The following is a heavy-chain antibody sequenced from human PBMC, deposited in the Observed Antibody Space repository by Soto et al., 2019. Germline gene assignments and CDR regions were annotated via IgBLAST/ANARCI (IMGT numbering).Heavy chain of an antibody. CDR3: ARDSLGHCSGGSCYSSNVFDL. D-gene: IGHD2-15*01. J-gene: IGHJ5*02. Sequence: QVQLVESGGGVVQPGRSLRLSCAASGFTFSTFGFHWVRQAPGKGLEWVAGISFDGSSKSYADSVKGRFTISRNNSKNTLYMQMNSPRAEDTAVYYCARDSLGHCSGGSCYSSNVFDLWGQGTLVTVSS. CDR2: ISFDGSSK. V-gene: IGHV3-30-3*01. CDR1: GFTFSTFG.